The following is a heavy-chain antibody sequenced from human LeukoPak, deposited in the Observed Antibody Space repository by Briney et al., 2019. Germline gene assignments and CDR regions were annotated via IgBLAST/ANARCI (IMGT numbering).Heavy chain of an antibody. D-gene: IGHD3-10*01. CDR3: GRDIVIGSGTYLD. Sequence: GGSLRLSCAASGFTFSSYSMNWVRQAPGKGLEWISFISSGSVDIYYADSVKGRFTISRDNAKSTLYLQMNSLRAEDTAVYYCGRDIVIGSGTYLDWGQGTLVTVSS. J-gene: IGHJ4*02. CDR1: GFTFSSYS. CDR2: ISSGSVDI. V-gene: IGHV3-21*05.